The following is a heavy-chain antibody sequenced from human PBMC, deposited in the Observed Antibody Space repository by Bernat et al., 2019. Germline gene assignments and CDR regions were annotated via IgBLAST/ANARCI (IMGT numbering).Heavy chain of an antibody. J-gene: IGHJ4*02. CDR2: IWYDGSNK. CDR1: GFSFRTYG. CDR3: ARDSGHLDY. Sequence: QVQLVESGGGVVQPGRSLRLSCAASGFSFRTYGMHWVRQAPGKGLEWVAVIWYDGSNKYYADSVKGRFTISRDNSKNTLYLQMNSLRAEDTAVYYCARDSGHLDYWGQGTLVTVSS. V-gene: IGHV3-33*01.